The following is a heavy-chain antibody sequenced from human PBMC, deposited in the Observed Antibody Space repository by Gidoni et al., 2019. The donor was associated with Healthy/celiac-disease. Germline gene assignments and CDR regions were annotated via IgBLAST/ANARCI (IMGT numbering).Heavy chain of an antibody. J-gene: IGHJ6*02. CDR3: ANIVVVPAAYYYGMDV. D-gene: IGHD2-2*01. Sequence: QVQLVQSGAEVKQPGSSVKVSCKASGGTFSSYAISRVRQAPGQGLEWMGRIIPILGIANYAQKFQGRVTITADKSTSTAYMELSSLRSEDTAVYYCANIVVVPAAYYYGMDVWGQGTTVTVSS. CDR2: IIPILGIA. V-gene: IGHV1-69*04. CDR1: GGTFSSYA.